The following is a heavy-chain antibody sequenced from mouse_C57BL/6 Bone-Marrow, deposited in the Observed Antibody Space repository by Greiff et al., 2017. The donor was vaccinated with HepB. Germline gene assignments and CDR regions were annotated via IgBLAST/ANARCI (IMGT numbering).Heavy chain of an antibody. CDR2: IYPGDGDT. D-gene: IGHD5-1*01. J-gene: IGHJ4*01. V-gene: IGHV1-80*01. Sequence: VMLVESGAELVKPGASVKISCKASGYAFSSYWMNWVKQRPGKGLEWIGQIYPGDGDTNYNGKFKGKATLTADKSSSTAYMQLSSLTSEDSAVYFCARDLFDAMDYWGQGTSVTVSS. CDR3: ARDLFDAMDY. CDR1: GYAFSSYW.